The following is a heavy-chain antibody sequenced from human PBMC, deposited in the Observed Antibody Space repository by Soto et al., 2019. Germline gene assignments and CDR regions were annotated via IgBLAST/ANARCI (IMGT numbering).Heavy chain of an antibody. CDR2: IWYDGSNK. CDR3: ARDIFYDSSGYNKGSPLQSMDV. Sequence: GGSLRLSCAASGFTFSSYGMHWVRQAPGKGLEWVAVIWYDGSNKYYADSVKGRFTISRDNSKNTLYLQMNSLRAEDTAVYYCARDIFYDSSGYNKGSPLQSMDVWGQGTTVTVSS. D-gene: IGHD3-22*01. V-gene: IGHV3-33*01. CDR1: GFTFSSYG. J-gene: IGHJ6*02.